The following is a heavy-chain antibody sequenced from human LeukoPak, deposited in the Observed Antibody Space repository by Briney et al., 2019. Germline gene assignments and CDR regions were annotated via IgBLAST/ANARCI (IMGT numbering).Heavy chain of an antibody. J-gene: IGHJ4*02. CDR3: ARGVYGSGSYFN. D-gene: IGHD3-10*01. V-gene: IGHV4-39*07. Sequence: SETLSLTCTVSGGSISSSSYYWVWIPQPPGKGLEWIGSIYYSGSTYYNPSVKSRVTISVDTSKNQFSLKLSSVTAADTAVYYCARGVYGSGSYFNWGQGTLVTVSS. CDR2: IYYSGST. CDR1: GGSISSSSYY.